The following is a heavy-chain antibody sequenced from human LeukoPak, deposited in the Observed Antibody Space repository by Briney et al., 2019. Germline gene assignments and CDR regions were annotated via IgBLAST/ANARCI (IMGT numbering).Heavy chain of an antibody. V-gene: IGHV3-30*14. CDR3: ARDRRYCSSTSCAAPLGY. D-gene: IGHD2-2*01. CDR1: GFTFSSYA. CDR2: ISYDGSNK. Sequence: GGSLRLSCAASGFTFSSYAMHWVRQAPGKGLEWVAVISYDGSNKYYADSVKGRFTISRDNSKNTLYLQMNSLRAEDTAVYYCARDRRYCSSTSCAAPLGYWGQGTLVTVSS. J-gene: IGHJ4*02.